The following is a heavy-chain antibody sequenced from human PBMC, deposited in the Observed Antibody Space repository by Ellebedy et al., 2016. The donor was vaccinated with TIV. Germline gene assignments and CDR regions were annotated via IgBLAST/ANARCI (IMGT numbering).Heavy chain of an antibody. CDR3: ARGDSSGWPPGGY. V-gene: IGHV1-18*01. Sequence: ASVKVSXXASGYTFASYGISWVRQAPGQGLEWMGWIAVYNGDTKYAQKFQGRVTMTTDTSTTTAYMELRSLRSDDTAVYFCARGDSSGWPPGGYWGQGTLVTVSS. D-gene: IGHD6-19*01. CDR1: GYTFASYG. J-gene: IGHJ4*02. CDR2: IAVYNGDT.